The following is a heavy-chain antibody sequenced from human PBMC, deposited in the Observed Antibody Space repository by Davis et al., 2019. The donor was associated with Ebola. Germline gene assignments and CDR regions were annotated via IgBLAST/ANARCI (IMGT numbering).Heavy chain of an antibody. D-gene: IGHD5-18*01. Sequence: SETLSLTCTVSGGSISRYYWTWIRQPPGKGLEWIGYTYYSGSTSFSPSLKSRVTVSADTSKNQFSLSLSSVTAADTAVYYCATLGYSYGNSFDHWGQGILVTVSS. CDR2: TYYSGST. CDR3: ATLGYSYGNSFDH. V-gene: IGHV4-59*08. J-gene: IGHJ4*02. CDR1: GGSISRYY.